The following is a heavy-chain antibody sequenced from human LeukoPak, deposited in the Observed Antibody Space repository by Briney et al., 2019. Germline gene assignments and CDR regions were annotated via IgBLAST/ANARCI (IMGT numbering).Heavy chain of an antibody. CDR3: ATGLGDFWNFDY. CDR1: GYTFTDYY. Sequence: GASVKVSCKVSGYTFTDYYMHWVQQAPGKGLEWMGLVDPEDGETIYAEKFQSRVTITADTSTDTAYMELSSLRSEDTAVYYCATGLGDFWNFDYWGQGTLVTVSS. CDR2: VDPEDGET. V-gene: IGHV1-69-2*01. D-gene: IGHD4-17*01. J-gene: IGHJ4*02.